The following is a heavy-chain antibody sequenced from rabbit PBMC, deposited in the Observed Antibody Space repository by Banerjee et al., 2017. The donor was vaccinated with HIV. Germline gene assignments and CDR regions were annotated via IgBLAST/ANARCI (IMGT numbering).Heavy chain of an antibody. CDR3: ARGGFNSAGYVGYAFNL. V-gene: IGHV1S40*01. J-gene: IGHJ4*01. CDR2: IYAGISGST. D-gene: IGHD6-1*01. CDR1: GFSFSSGYD. Sequence: QSLEESGGDLVKPGASLTLTCTASGFSFSSGYDMCWVRQAPGKGLEWIACIYAGISGSTYYANWAKGRFTISKTSSTTVTLQMTSLTAADTATYFCARGGFNSAGYVGYAFNLWGQGTLVTVS.